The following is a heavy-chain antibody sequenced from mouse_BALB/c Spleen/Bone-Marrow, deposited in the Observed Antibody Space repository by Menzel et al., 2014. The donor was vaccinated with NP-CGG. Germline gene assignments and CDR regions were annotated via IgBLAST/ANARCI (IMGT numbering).Heavy chain of an antibody. CDR1: GFTFSSYA. CDR3: ARHITTVVADY. D-gene: IGHD1-1*01. V-gene: IGHV5-9-3*01. Sequence: EVKVVESGGGLVKPGGSLKLSCAASGFTFSSYAMSWVRQTPEKRLEWVATISSGGSYTYYPDSVKGRFTISRDNAKNTLYLQMSGLRSEDTAMYYCARHITTVVADYWGQGTTLTVSS. J-gene: IGHJ2*01. CDR2: ISSGGSYT.